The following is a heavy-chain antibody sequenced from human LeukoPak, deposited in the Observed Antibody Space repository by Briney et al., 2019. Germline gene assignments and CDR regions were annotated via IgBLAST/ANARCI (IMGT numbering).Heavy chain of an antibody. CDR1: GFTFDDYS. D-gene: IGHD2-21*01. CDR3: AREGGDSLWMDV. CDR2: ISSIKNYI. J-gene: IGHJ6*02. Sequence: GGSLRLSCAASGFTFDDYSMNWVRQAPGQGLEWVSSISSIKNYISHADSVKGRFTISRDNAKNSLYLQMNSLRAEDTAVYYCAREGGDSLWMDVWGQGTTVTVSS. V-gene: IGHV3-21*01.